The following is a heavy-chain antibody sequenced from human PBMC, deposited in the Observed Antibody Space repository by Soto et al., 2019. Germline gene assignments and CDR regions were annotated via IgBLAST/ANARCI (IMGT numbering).Heavy chain of an antibody. CDR3: ARSCSGGSCHGGGWFDP. V-gene: IGHV4-59*01. Sequence: QVQLQESGPGLVKPSETLSLTCTVSGGSISSYYWSWIRQPPGKGLEWIGYIYYSGSTNYNPSLKSRVTISVDTSKNQFSLKLSSVTAADTAVYYCARSCSGGSCHGGGWFDPWGQGTLVTVSS. CDR1: GGSISSYY. J-gene: IGHJ5*02. CDR2: IYYSGST. D-gene: IGHD2-15*01.